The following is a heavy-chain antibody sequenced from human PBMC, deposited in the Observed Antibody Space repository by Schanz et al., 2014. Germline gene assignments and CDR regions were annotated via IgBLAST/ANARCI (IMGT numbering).Heavy chain of an antibody. CDR1: GYTFTSYY. CDR3: ARGTRVRTTDFWSGLYYFDY. CDR2: INPSGGST. Sequence: QVQLVQSGAEVKKPGASVKVSCKASGYTFTSYYMYWVRQAPGQGLEWMGVINPSGGSTIYAQKLQARVTMTRDTSTSTVYMELSRLRSEDTAVYYCARGTRVRTTDFWSGLYYFDYWGQGTLVTVSS. D-gene: IGHD3-3*01. J-gene: IGHJ4*02. V-gene: IGHV1-46*01.